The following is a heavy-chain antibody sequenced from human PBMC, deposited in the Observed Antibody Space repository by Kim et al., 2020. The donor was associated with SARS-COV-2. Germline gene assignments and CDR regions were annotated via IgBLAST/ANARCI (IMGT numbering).Heavy chain of an antibody. CDR3: ARLEYSSSSMLFDP. CDR2: IYYTGCT. Sequence: SETLSLTCTVSGGSVSSSSYYWGWIRQPPGKGLEWIGNIYYTGCTYYNPSLKSRVTISVDTSKNQFSLQLSSLTAADTAVYYCARLEYSSSSMLFDPWGQGTLVTVSS. J-gene: IGHJ5*02. V-gene: IGHV4-39*01. CDR1: GGSVSSSSYY. D-gene: IGHD6-6*01.